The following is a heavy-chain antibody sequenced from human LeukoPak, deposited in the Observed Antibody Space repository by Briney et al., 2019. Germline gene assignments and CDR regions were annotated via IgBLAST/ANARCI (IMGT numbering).Heavy chain of an antibody. D-gene: IGHD3-22*01. Sequence: PSETLSLTCAVSGGSISSSNWWSWVRQPPGKGLEWIGEIYHSGSTNYNPSLKSRVTISVDKSKNQFSLKLSSVTAADTAVYYCASRLDSSGYYYPNWFDTWGQGTLVTVSS. V-gene: IGHV4-4*02. CDR3: ASRLDSSGYYYPNWFDT. CDR1: GGSISSSNW. CDR2: IYHSGST. J-gene: IGHJ5*02.